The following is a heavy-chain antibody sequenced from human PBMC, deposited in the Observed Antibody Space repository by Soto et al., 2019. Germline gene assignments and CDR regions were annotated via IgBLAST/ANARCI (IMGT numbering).Heavy chain of an antibody. CDR1: GFTFSDYY. Sequence: PGGSLRLSCAASGFTFSDYYMSWIRQAPGKGLEWVSYISSSGSYTNYADSVKGRFTISRDNAKNSLYLQMNSLRAEDTAVYYCARVVTTVTTRPLDAFDIWGQGTMVTVSS. CDR2: ISSSGSYT. V-gene: IGHV3-11*06. D-gene: IGHD4-4*01. J-gene: IGHJ3*02. CDR3: ARVVTTVTTRPLDAFDI.